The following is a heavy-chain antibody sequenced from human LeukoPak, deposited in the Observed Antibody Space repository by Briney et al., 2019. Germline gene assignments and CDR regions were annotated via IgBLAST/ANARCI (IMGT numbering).Heavy chain of an antibody. J-gene: IGHJ4*02. CDR3: ARGSYSGYEDY. D-gene: IGHD5-12*01. CDR2: FSGYNGNT. CDR1: GYTFTNYG. Sequence: GAPVKVSCKASGYTFTNYGITWVRQAPGQGLEWMGWFSGYNGNTNYAQKLQGRVTMTADTSTSTASMELRSLSSDDTAVYYCARGSYSGYEDYWGQGTLVTVSS. V-gene: IGHV1-18*04.